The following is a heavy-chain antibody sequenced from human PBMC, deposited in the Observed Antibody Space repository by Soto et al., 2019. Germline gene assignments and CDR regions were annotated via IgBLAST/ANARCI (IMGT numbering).Heavy chain of an antibody. D-gene: IGHD2-15*01. Sequence: EVQLVESGGGLVQPGRSLRLSCAASGFTFDDYAMHWVRQAPGKGLEWVSGISWNSGSIGYADFVKGRFTISRDNAKNSLYLQMNSLRAEDTALYYCAKVARGSAYVGWGQGTLVTVSS. CDR1: GFTFDDYA. CDR2: ISWNSGSI. CDR3: AKVARGSAYVG. J-gene: IGHJ4*02. V-gene: IGHV3-9*01.